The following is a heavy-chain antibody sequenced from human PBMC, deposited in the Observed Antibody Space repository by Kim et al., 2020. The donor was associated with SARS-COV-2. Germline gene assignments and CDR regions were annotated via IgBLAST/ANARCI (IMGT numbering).Heavy chain of an antibody. CDR1: GGTFSAFF. Sequence: SETLSLTCAVSGGTFSAFFWAFIRQSPGRGLEWIGEINHGGSTNYNSSFERRVTLSVDASKRQFSLSLRSVTAADTAVYYCATSPRRSPGSSYYYIDVWG. D-gene: IGHD6-6*01. CDR3: ATSPRRSPGSSYYYIDV. V-gene: IGHV4-34*08. CDR2: INHGGST. J-gene: IGHJ6*03.